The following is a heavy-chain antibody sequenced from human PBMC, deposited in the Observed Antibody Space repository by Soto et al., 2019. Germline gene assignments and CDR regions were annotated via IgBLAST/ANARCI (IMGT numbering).Heavy chain of an antibody. CDR2: INPNSGGT. V-gene: IGHV1-2*04. D-gene: IGHD3-10*01. CDR3: ARAGRLHLWLGEYYDYGMDV. Sequence: ASVKVSCKASGYTFTGYYMHWVRQAPGQGLEWMGWINPNSGGTNYAQKFQGWVTMTRDTSISTAYMELSRLRSGDTAVYYCARAGRLHLWLGEYYDYGMDVWGQGTTVTVS. J-gene: IGHJ6*02. CDR1: GYTFTGYY.